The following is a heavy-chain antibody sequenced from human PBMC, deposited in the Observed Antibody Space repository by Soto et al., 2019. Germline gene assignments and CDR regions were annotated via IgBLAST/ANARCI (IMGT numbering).Heavy chain of an antibody. J-gene: IGHJ3*02. CDR1: GFTFSSYS. Sequence: GSLRLSCAASGFTFSSYSMNWVRQAPGKGLEWVSSISSSSSYIYYADSVKGRFTISRDNAKNSLYLQMNSLRAEDTAVYYCARDGHGGSYYAFDIWGQGTMVTVSS. CDR3: ARDGHGGSYYAFDI. D-gene: IGHD1-26*01. CDR2: ISSSSSYI. V-gene: IGHV3-21*01.